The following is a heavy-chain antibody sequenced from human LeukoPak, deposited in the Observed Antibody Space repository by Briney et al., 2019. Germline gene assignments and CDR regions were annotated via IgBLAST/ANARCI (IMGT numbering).Heavy chain of an antibody. CDR2: ISSCGSTI. CDR1: GFTFSSYE. J-gene: IGHJ4*02. CDR3: AREEDYSSDY. D-gene: IGHD2-2*01. Sequence: RGGSLRLSCAASGFTFSSYEMNWVRQAPGKGLEWVSYISSCGSTIYYADSVKGRFTISRDNAKNSLYLQMNSLRAEDTAVCYCAREEDYSSDYWGQGTLVTVSS. V-gene: IGHV3-48*03.